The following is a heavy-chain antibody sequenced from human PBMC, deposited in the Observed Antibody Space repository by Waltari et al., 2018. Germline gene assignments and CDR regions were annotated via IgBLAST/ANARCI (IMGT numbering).Heavy chain of an antibody. V-gene: IGHV3-43*02. D-gene: IGHD3-3*01. CDR3: VKDISSLGDTPDAYFDY. Sequence: VQLVESGGAVLQPGESLRLSCAASGFTFNDFAMHWVRQVPGKGLEWVSLITVDGQRASYGDAVRGRFTISRDNSENSLFLQMNSLQTEDTAFYYCVKDISSLGDTPDAYFDYWGQGTLVTVSS. J-gene: IGHJ4*02. CDR2: ITVDGQRA. CDR1: GFTFNDFA.